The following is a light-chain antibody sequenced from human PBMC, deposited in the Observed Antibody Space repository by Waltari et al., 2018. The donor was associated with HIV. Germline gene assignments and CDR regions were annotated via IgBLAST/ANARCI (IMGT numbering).Light chain of an antibody. CDR3: AAWDDSPYV. J-gene: IGLJ1*01. Sequence: QSVLTQSPSASGTPGQRVTISCSGSSSNIGSTYVYWYQQLPGTAPKLLIYRNDQRPSGVPDRFSGSKSGTSAALAIKGLRSEDEADYYCAAWDDSPYVFGTGTKVTVL. CDR1: SSNIGSTY. CDR2: RND. V-gene: IGLV1-47*01.